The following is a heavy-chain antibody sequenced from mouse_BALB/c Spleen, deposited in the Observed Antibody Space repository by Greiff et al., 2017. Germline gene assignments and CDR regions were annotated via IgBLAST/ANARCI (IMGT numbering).Heavy chain of an antibody. J-gene: IGHJ1*01. Sequence: EVKLQESGPSLVKPSQTLSLTCSVTGDSITSGYWNWIRKFPGNKLEYMGYISYSGSTYYNPSLKSRISITRDTSKNQYYLQLNSVTTEDTATYYCARYRGNYGYFDVWGAGTTVTVSS. CDR3: ARYRGNYGYFDV. CDR2: ISYSGST. D-gene: IGHD2-1*01. CDR1: GDSITSGY. V-gene: IGHV3-8*02.